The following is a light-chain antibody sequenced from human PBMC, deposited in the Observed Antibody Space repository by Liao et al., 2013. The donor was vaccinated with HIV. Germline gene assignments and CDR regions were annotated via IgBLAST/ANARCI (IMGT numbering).Light chain of an antibody. V-gene: IGLV3-21*04. CDR3: QVWDSSSDQVL. J-gene: IGLJ2*01. Sequence: SYELTQPPSVSVAPGKTARITCGGNNIGSHSVHWYQQKPGQAPRLVIYFNSDRPSGIPERFSGSNSGNTATLTISRVEAGDEADYYCQVWDSSSDQVLFGAGTKLTVL. CDR2: FNS. CDR1: NIGSHS.